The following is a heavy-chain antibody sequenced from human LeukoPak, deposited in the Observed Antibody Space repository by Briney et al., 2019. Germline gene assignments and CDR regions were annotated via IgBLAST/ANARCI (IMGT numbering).Heavy chain of an antibody. D-gene: IGHD3-10*01. Sequence: SETLSLTCAVYGGSFSGYYWSWIRQPPGKGLEWIGEINHSGSTNYNPSLKSRVTISVDTSKNPFSLKLSSVTAADTAVYYCARGRKLSYYGSGSYQGNWFDPWGQGTLVTVSS. CDR1: GGSFSGYY. J-gene: IGHJ5*02. CDR2: INHSGST. V-gene: IGHV4-34*01. CDR3: ARGRKLSYYGSGSYQGNWFDP.